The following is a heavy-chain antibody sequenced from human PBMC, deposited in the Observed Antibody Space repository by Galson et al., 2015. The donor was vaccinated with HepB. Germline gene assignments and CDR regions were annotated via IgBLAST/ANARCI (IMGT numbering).Heavy chain of an antibody. Sequence: SVKVSCKASGGTFRTYTISWVRQAPGQGLEWMGWISAYNGNTNYAQKLQGRVTMTTDTSTSTAYMELRSLRSDDTAVYYCARDPSGYSSGWELYYYYGMDVWGQGTTVTVSS. D-gene: IGHD6-19*01. J-gene: IGHJ6*02. CDR1: GGTFRTYT. CDR2: ISAYNGNT. CDR3: ARDPSGYSSGWELYYYYGMDV. V-gene: IGHV1-18*01.